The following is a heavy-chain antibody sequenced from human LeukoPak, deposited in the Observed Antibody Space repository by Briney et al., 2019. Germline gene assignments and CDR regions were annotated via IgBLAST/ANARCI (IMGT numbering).Heavy chain of an antibody. CDR1: VFTYSSYA. CDR2: ISGSGGST. D-gene: IGHD3-22*01. J-gene: IGHJ4*02. Sequence: GGSLRLSCAASVFTYSSYAMSWVRQAPGKGLEWVSAISGSGGSTYYADSVKGRFTISRDNSKNTLYLQMNSLRAEDTAVYYCAKDDYYDSSGYRGYLDYWGQGTLVTVSS. CDR3: AKDDYYDSSGYRGYLDY. V-gene: IGHV3-23*01.